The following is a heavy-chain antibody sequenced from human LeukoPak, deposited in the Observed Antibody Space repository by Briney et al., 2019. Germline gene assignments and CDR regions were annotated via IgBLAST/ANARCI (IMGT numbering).Heavy chain of an antibody. CDR1: GYTFTGYF. Sequence: ASVKVSCKASGYTFTGYFMHWVRQAPGQGLEWMGGIIPIFGTANYAQKFQGRVTITADESTSTAYMELSSLRSEDTAVYYCARTPEESAGTIDYWGQGTLVTVSS. D-gene: IGHD6-19*01. CDR3: ARTPEESAGTIDY. CDR2: IIPIFGTA. V-gene: IGHV1-69*13. J-gene: IGHJ4*02.